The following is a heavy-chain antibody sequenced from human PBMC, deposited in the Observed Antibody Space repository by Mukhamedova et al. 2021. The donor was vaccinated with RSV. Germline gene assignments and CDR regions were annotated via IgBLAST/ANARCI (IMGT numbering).Heavy chain of an antibody. D-gene: IGHD2-8*01. CDR3: AKESSDTGCHYYYYIDV. J-gene: IGHJ6*03. Sequence: GKGLEWVSAISGSGGSTYYADSVKGRFTISRDNSKNTLYLQMNSLRAEDTAVSYCAKESSDTGCHYYYYIDVRGQGTTVTVSS. V-gene: IGHV3-23*01. CDR2: ISGSGGST.